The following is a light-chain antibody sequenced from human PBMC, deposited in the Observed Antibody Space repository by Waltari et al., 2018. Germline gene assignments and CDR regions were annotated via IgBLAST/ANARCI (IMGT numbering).Light chain of an antibody. CDR3: SSYAGTNNLL. J-gene: IGLJ2*01. Sequence: QSALPQPPSASGSPGQSVTISSTGTSSDVGRYDYLSWYQHHPGKAPKLLIYGVTKRPSGGPDRFSGSKSGNTASLTISGLQTDDEAHYYCSSYAGTNNLLFGGGTKVTVL. CDR2: GVT. V-gene: IGLV2-8*01. CDR1: SSDVGRYDY.